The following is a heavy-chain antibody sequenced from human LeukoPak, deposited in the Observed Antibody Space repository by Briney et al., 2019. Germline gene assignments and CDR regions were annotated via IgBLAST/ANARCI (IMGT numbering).Heavy chain of an antibody. CDR1: GFTFSSYG. Sequence: GGSLRLSCAASGFTFSSYGMHWVRQAPGKGLEWVAVIWYDGSNKYYADSVKGRFTISRDNSKNTLYLQMNSLRAEDTAVYYCAKGGYCSSTSCYALPDYWGQGTLVTVSS. V-gene: IGHV3-33*06. CDR2: IWYDGSNK. D-gene: IGHD2-2*01. CDR3: AKGGYCSSTSCYALPDY. J-gene: IGHJ4*02.